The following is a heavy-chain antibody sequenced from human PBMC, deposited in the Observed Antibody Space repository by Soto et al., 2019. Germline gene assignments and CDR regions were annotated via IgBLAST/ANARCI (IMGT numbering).Heavy chain of an antibody. J-gene: IGHJ5*02. Sequence: PGESLKISCKGSGYSFTSYWIGWVRQMPGKGLEWMGIIYPGDSDTRYSPSFQGQVTISADKSISTAYLQWSSLKASDTAMYYCARSLPAATYENTKNWFDPWGQGTLVTVSS. CDR3: ARSLPAATYENTKNWFDP. CDR2: IYPGDSDT. CDR1: GYSFTSYW. V-gene: IGHV5-51*01. D-gene: IGHD2-2*01.